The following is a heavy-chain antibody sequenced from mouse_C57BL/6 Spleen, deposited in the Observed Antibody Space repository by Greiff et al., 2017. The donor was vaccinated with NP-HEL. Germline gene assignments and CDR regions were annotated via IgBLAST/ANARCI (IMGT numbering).Heavy chain of an antibody. CDR1: GFTFTDYY. CDR2: ISNTANGYTT. V-gene: IGHV7-3*01. CDR3: ARCSWYAMDY. J-gene: IGHJ4*01. Sequence: EVQLVESGGGLVQPGSSLSLSCAASGFTFTDYYMSWVRQPPGKALEWLGFISNTANGYTTEYSASVKGRFTISRDNSQSILCLQMNALGAEDSATYYCARCSWYAMDYWGKGTSVTVSS.